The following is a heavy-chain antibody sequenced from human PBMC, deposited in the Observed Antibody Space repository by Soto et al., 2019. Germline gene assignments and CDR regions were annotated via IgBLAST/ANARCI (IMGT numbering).Heavy chain of an antibody. CDR1: GYTFTSYG. Sequence: WASVKVSCKASGYTFTSYGISWVRQAPGQGLEWMGWISAYNGNTNYAQKLQGRVTMTTDTSTSTAYMELRSLRSDDTAVYYCARYYYDSSGYYSFDYWGQGTLVTVSS. D-gene: IGHD3-22*01. J-gene: IGHJ4*02. V-gene: IGHV1-18*04. CDR3: ARYYYDSSGYYSFDY. CDR2: ISAYNGNT.